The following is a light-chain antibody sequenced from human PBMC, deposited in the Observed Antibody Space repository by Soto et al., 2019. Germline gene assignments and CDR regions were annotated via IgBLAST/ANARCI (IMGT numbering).Light chain of an antibody. CDR3: SSYTSPGV. V-gene: IGLV2-14*01. CDR2: DVS. Sequence: QSLLTQPASVSGSPGQSITISCTGTSSDVGGYNYVSWYQQHPGKAPKLMIYDVSNRPSGVSNRFSGSKSGNTASLTISGLQAEDEADYYCSSYTSPGVFGTGTKVPVL. CDR1: SSDVGGYNY. J-gene: IGLJ1*01.